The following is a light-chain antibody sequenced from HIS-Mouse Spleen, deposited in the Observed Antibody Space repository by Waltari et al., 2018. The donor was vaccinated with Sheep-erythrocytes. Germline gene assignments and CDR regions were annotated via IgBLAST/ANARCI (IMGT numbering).Light chain of an antibody. V-gene: IGLV2-11*01. CDR1: SSDVGGYNY. J-gene: IGLJ1*01. CDR3: CSYAGSYNHV. CDR2: DFS. Sequence: QSALTQPRSVSGSPGQSVTISCTGTSSDVGGYNYVSWYQQHPGKAPKLNIYDFSKRPSGVPDRFSGSKSGNPASLTISGLQAEDEADYYCCSYAGSYNHVFATGTKVTVL.